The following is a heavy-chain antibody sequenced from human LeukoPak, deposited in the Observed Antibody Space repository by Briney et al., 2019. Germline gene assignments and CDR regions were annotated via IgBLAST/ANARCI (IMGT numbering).Heavy chain of an antibody. CDR3: ARSPIWSGYLWAFDY. V-gene: IGHV1-69*13. CDR2: IIPIFGTA. J-gene: IGHJ4*02. CDR1: GGTFSSYA. D-gene: IGHD3-3*01. Sequence: SVKVSCTASGGTFSSYAISWVRQAPGQGLEWMGGIIPIFGTANYAQKFQGRVTITADESTSTAYMELSSLRSEDTAVYYCARSPIWSGYLWAFDYWGQGTLVTVSS.